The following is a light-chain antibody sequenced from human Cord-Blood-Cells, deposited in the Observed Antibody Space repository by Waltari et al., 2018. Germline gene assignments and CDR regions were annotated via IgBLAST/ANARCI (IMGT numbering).Light chain of an antibody. V-gene: IGLV2-14*01. CDR2: EVS. J-gene: IGLJ2*01. Sequence: QSALTQPASVSGSPGQSITISCTGTSSDVGGYNYVSWYQQHPGKAPKLMIYEVSMLPSGVSSRFSGSKSGNTASLTISGLQAEDEADYYCSSYTSSSTVVFGGGTKLTVL. CDR1: SSDVGGYNY. CDR3: SSYTSSSTVV.